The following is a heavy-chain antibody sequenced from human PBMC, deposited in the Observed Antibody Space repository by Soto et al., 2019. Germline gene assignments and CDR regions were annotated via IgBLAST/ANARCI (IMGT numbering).Heavy chain of an antibody. CDR2: ISGNDGST. CDR1: GFIFDYYA. V-gene: IGHV3-23*01. J-gene: IGHJ6*02. Sequence: EVQLLESGGGLVQPGGSLRLSCAASGFIFDYYAMSWVRQGPGKGLEWVSAISGNDGSTYYADSVKGRFTISRDNSKNTLYLQMNSVGDEDTAVYYCAKGPQSEGISALYGMDDWGQGTTVTVSS. D-gene: IGHD1-26*01. CDR3: AKGPQSEGISALYGMDD.